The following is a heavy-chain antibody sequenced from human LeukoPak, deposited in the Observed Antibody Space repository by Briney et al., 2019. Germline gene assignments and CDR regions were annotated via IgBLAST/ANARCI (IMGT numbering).Heavy chain of an antibody. CDR2: ISCSGGTP. J-gene: IGHJ4*02. D-gene: IGHD6-13*01. Sequence: PGGSLRLSCAASGFTFSTYAMSWVRQAPGKGLDWVSAISCSGGTPYYADSVKGRFTISRDNSKNTLYLQMNSLRAEDAAVYYYAKAYSSSQSFDYWGQGTLVT. CDR1: GFTFSTYA. CDR3: AKAYSSSQSFDY. V-gene: IGHV3-23*01.